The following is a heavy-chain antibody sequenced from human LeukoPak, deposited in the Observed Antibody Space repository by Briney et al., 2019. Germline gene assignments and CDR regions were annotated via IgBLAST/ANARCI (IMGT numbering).Heavy chain of an antibody. CDR2: IYTSGST. CDR1: GGSISSGSYY. J-gene: IGHJ4*02. CDR3: ARSGGYNSPLYY. Sequence: SETLSLTCTVSGGSISSGSYYWSWIRQPAGKGLEWIGRIYTSGSTNYNPSLKSRVTISVDTSKNQFSLKVSSVTAADSAVYYCARSGGYNSPLYYWGQGTLVTVSS. D-gene: IGHD5-24*01. V-gene: IGHV4-61*02.